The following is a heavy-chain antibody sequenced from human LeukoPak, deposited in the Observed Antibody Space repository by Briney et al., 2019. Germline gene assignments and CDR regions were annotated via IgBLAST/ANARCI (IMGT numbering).Heavy chain of an antibody. Sequence: PGGSLRLSCAASGFTFSSYSMNWVRQAPGKGLEWVSSISSSSSYIYYADSVKGRFTISRDNAKNSLYLQMNSLRAEDTAVYYCARRVPSVTYLRLAPPALDYWGQGTLVTVSS. CDR3: ARRVPSVTYLRLAPPALDY. CDR1: GFTFSSYS. D-gene: IGHD2-21*02. V-gene: IGHV3-21*01. J-gene: IGHJ4*02. CDR2: ISSSSSYI.